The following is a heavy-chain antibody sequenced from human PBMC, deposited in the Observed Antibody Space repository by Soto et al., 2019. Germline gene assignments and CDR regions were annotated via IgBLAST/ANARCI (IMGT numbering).Heavy chain of an antibody. CDR1: GYSFTSYW. Sequence: GESLKISCKGSGYSFTSYWISWVRQMPGKGLEWMGRIDPSDSYTNYSPSFQGHVTISADKSISTAYLQWSSLKASDTAMYYCARPVSFFSGGDWGAMGYWGQGTLVTVSS. CDR3: ARPVSFFSGGDWGAMGY. J-gene: IGHJ4*02. D-gene: IGHD2-21*01. CDR2: IDPSDSYT. V-gene: IGHV5-10-1*01.